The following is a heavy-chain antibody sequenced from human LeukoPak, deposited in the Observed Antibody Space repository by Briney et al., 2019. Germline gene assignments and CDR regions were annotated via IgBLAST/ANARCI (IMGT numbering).Heavy chain of an antibody. CDR3: ISASRSGYGDR. D-gene: IGHD3-3*01. Sequence: PGGSLRLSCAASGFTFTDYWMHWVRQVPGKGLAWVSRINRDGSAATYADSVKGRFTISRDNAKHTLYLQMNSLRVEDTAVYDCISASRSGYGDRWGQGTLVTVST. CDR1: GFTFTDYW. V-gene: IGHV3-74*01. J-gene: IGHJ5*02. CDR2: INRDGSAA.